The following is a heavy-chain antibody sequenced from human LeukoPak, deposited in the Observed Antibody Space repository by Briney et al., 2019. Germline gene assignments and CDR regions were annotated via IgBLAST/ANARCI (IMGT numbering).Heavy chain of an antibody. V-gene: IGHV1-8*02. CDR2: MNPNSGNT. Sequence: GASVKVSCKASGYTFTDHYMHWVRQATGQGLEWMGWMNPNSGNTGYAQKFQGRVTMTRNTSISTAYMELSSLRSEDTAVYYCARGDGSMDVWGQGTTVTVSS. CDR3: ARGDGSMDV. J-gene: IGHJ6*02. CDR1: GYTFTDHY.